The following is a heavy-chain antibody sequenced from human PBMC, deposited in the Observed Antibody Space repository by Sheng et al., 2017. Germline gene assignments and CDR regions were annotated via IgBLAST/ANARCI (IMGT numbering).Heavy chain of an antibody. J-gene: IGHJ4*02. Sequence: QVQLQESGPGLVKSFGDPCPLTCTXSGGSISSHYWSWIRQPPGKGLEWIGYIYYSGSTNYNPSLKSRVTISIDMSKNHFSLKLSSVTAADTAVYYCARDLSSFYYFDYWGPGNPGHRLL. CDR3: ARDLSSFYYFDY. CDR2: IYYSGST. CDR1: GGSISSHY. V-gene: IGHV4-59*11. D-gene: IGHD3-3*02.